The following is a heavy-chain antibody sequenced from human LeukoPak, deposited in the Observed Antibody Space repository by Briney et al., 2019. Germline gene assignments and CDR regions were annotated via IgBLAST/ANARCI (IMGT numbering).Heavy chain of an antibody. J-gene: IGHJ3*02. CDR1: GYTFTSYG. D-gene: IGHD6-6*01. CDR2: ISAYNGNT. Sequence: ASVKVSCKASGYTFTSYGISWVRQAPGQGLEWMGWISAYNGNTNYAQKLQGRVTMTTDTSTGTAYMELRSLRSDDTAVYYCARAPIAARQEGAFDIWGQGTMVTVSS. CDR3: ARAPIAARQEGAFDI. V-gene: IGHV1-18*01.